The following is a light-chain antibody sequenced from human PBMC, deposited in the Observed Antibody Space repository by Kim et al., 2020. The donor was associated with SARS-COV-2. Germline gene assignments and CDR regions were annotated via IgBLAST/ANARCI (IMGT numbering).Light chain of an antibody. Sequence: SPGESATLPCRASQSVSRDFIAWYQQKPGQAPRLLIYGASGRATGIPDRFSGRGSGTDFTLTISRLEPEDFAVYYCQQFHDSPRTFGQGTKVDIK. CDR3: QQFHDSPRT. CDR2: GAS. V-gene: IGKV3-20*01. J-gene: IGKJ1*01. CDR1: QSVSRDF.